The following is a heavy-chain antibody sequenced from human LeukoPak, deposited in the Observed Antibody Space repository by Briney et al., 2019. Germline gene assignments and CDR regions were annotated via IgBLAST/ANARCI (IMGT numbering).Heavy chain of an antibody. Sequence: SGPLSLTCPASGGTISSYYRTWIRQPPGKGLEWLRRIYTTGSTSYNPSLKSRVIMSVDKSKNQFSLKLSSVTAADTAVYYCARSRGGYSSGWYSGYFDVWGQGTLVTVSS. V-gene: IGHV4-4*07. J-gene: IGHJ4*01. CDR3: ARSRGGYSSGWYSGYFDV. CDR2: IYTTGST. CDR1: GGTISSYY. D-gene: IGHD6-19*01.